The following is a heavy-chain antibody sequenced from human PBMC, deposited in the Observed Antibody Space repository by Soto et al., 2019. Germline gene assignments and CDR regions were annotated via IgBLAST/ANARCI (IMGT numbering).Heavy chain of an antibody. J-gene: IGHJ4*02. D-gene: IGHD2-2*01. CDR3: ACHERYCSSTSCYLGTDY. Sequence: ASVKVSCKASGYTFTSYYMHWVRQAPGQGLEWMGVINPSGGSTSYAQKFQGRVTMTRDKSTSTAYMELSSLRSEDTAVYYCACHERYCSSTSCYLGTDYWGQGTLVTVSS. V-gene: IGHV1-46*01. CDR1: GYTFTSYY. CDR2: INPSGGST.